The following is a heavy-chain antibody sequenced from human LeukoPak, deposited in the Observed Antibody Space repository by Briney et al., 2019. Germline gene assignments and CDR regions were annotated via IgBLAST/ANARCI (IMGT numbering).Heavy chain of an antibody. D-gene: IGHD5-18*01. J-gene: IGHJ3*02. CDR1: GYTFTSYG. Sequence: ASVKVSCKASGYTFTSYGISWLRQAPGQGLEWMGWISAYNGNTNYAQKLQGRVTMTTDTSTSTAYMELRSLRSDDTAVYYCARGRSGYSYGYGAFDIWGQGTMVTVSS. V-gene: IGHV1-18*01. CDR3: ARGRSGYSYGYGAFDI. CDR2: ISAYNGNT.